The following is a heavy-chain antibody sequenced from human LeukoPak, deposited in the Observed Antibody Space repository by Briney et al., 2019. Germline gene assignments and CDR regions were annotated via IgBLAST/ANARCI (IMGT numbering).Heavy chain of an antibody. CDR1: GGSINSHY. Sequence: SETLSLTCIVSGGSINSHYWSWIRQPPGKGLEWIGDIHYTGTTKYNPSVKSRVTISIDTSKNQFSLELSSVTAADTAVYYCARDYAYYYGSGSYKGGDYWGQGTLVTVSS. CDR2: IHYTGTT. V-gene: IGHV4-59*11. CDR3: ARDYAYYYGSGSYKGGDY. D-gene: IGHD3-10*01. J-gene: IGHJ4*02.